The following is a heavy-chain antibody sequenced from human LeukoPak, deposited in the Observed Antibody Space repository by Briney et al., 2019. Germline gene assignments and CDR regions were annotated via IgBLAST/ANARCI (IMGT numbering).Heavy chain of an antibody. CDR3: AKGGHLDD. Sequence: GGSLRLSCAASGVTFSSYAMGWVRQAPGKGLEWVSTISGSGASTYYADSVKGRFAVSRDNSKDTLYMHMNTLRAEDTAVYYCAKGGHLDDWGQGTLVTVSS. CDR2: ISGSGAST. V-gene: IGHV3-23*01. J-gene: IGHJ4*02. CDR1: GVTFSSYA.